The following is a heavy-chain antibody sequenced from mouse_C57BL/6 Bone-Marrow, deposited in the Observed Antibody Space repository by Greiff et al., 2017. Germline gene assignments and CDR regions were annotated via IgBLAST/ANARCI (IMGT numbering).Heavy chain of an antibody. Sequence: VQLKESGAELVKPGASVKLSCTASGFNIKDYYMHWVKQRTEQGLEWIGRIDPEDGETKYAPKFQGKATITADTSSNTAYLQLSSLTSEDTAVYYCASGTTVVEDAMDYWGQGTSVTVSS. D-gene: IGHD1-1*01. CDR3: ASGTTVVEDAMDY. V-gene: IGHV14-2*01. CDR1: GFNIKDYY. J-gene: IGHJ4*01. CDR2: IDPEDGET.